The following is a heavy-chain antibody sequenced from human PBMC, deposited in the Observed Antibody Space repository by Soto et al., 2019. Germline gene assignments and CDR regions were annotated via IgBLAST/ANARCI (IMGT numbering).Heavy chain of an antibody. CDR3: ARATVTTRYWYFDL. J-gene: IGHJ2*01. D-gene: IGHD4-17*01. Sequence: QVQLQQWGAGLLKPSETLSLTCAVYGGSFTNYFWTWIRQPPGKGLEWIGEINHSGSTTYNPSLKSRVTMSRDTSENQFSLKVSSVTAADTAVYYCARATVTTRYWYFDLWGRGTLVTVSS. CDR1: GGSFTNYF. V-gene: IGHV4-34*02. CDR2: INHSGST.